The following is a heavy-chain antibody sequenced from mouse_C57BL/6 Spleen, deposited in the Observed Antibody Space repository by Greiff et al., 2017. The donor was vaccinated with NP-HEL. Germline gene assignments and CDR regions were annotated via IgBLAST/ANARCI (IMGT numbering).Heavy chain of an antibody. CDR2: INPSNGGT. Sequence: VQLQQPGTELVKPGASVKLSCKASGYTFTSYWMHWVKQRPGQGLEWIGNINPSNGGTNYNEKIKSKATLPVDKSSSTPYMQLSSLTSEDSAVSYCARNSSGLDYYAMDYWGQGTSGTVSA. V-gene: IGHV1-53*01. CDR1: GYTFTSYW. D-gene: IGHD3-2*02. J-gene: IGHJ4*01. CDR3: ARNSSGLDYYAMDY.